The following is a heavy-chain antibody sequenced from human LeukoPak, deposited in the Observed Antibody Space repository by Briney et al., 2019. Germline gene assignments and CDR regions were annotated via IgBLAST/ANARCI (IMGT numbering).Heavy chain of an antibody. V-gene: IGHV4-59*01. D-gene: IGHD6-13*01. J-gene: IGHJ4*02. CDR2: IYYSGST. CDR3: ARGGEYPSRYSNTWSTFDY. Sequence: KPSETLSLTCTVSGGSISSYYWSWIRQPPGKGLEWLGYIYYSGSTNYNPSLMSQVTISVDTSKNQFSLKLSSVTAADTAVYYCARGGEYPSRYSNTWSTFDYWGQGTLVTVSS. CDR1: GGSISSYY.